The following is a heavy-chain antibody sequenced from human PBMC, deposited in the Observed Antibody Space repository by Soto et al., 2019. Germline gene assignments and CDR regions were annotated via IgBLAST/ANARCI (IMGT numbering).Heavy chain of an antibody. CDR2: MNPNSGNT. CDR3: ARVEYSSSPLDY. D-gene: IGHD6-6*01. V-gene: IGHV1-8*02. CDR1: GYTFTGYY. Sequence: ASVKVSCKASGYTFTGYYMHWVRQAPGQGLEWMGWMNPNSGNTGYAQKFQGRVTMTRNTSISTAYMELSSLRSEDTAVYYCARVEYSSSPLDYWGQGTLVTVSS. J-gene: IGHJ4*02.